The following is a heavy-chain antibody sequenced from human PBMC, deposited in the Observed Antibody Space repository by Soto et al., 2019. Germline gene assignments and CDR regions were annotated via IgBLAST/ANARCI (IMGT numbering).Heavy chain of an antibody. D-gene: IGHD5-18*01. CDR2: IFYSGST. J-gene: IGHJ4*02. Sequence: KASETLSLTCTVSGGSIRSYYWTWIRQPPGKGLEWLGYIFYSGSTFYNPSLKSRVTISIHTSKSQFSLQLTSVTAADTAVYYCARGAADTAMVDSWGQGTLVTVSS. CDR3: ARGAADTAMVDS. V-gene: IGHV4-59*01. CDR1: GGSIRSYY.